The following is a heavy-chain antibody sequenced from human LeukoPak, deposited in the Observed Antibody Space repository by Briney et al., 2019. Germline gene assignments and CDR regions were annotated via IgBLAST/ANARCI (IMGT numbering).Heavy chain of an antibody. Sequence: PSETLSLTCSVSGDSISSRSLYWVRLRQPPGKGLEWFVSIYCSGNTYYNPSLKSRVTLAVDTSKNQFALKLSSVTAADTAVYYCARHSLDIVVVISATDSWFDPWGQGTLVTVSS. D-gene: IGHD2-15*01. CDR2: IYCSGNT. J-gene: IGHJ5*02. CDR3: ARHSLDIVVVISATDSWFDP. CDR1: GDSISSRSLY. V-gene: IGHV4-39*01.